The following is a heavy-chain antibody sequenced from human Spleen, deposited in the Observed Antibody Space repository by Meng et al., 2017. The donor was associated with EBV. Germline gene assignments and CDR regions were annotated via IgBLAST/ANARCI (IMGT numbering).Heavy chain of an antibody. Sequence: QFQSVQCGTRVKEPVYAVQVSWKTSGSTCRSDALSWLRQATGQGLEWMGGLIPMLGAPNYAQKFQDRVTIIADKSTSIHYMELSSLRSDDTAVYYCASESGRGYTPDYWGRGTLVTVSS. CDR1: GSTCRSDA. CDR2: LIPMLGAP. J-gene: IGHJ4*02. D-gene: IGHD3-10*01. V-gene: IGHV1-69*06. CDR3: ASESGRGYTPDY.